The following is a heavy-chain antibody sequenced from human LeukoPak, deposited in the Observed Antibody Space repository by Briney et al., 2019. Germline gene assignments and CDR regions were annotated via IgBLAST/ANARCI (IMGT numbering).Heavy chain of an antibody. D-gene: IGHD2-2*01. CDR3: AREGIIVVVPASNDY. J-gene: IGHJ4*02. Sequence: GGSLRLSCAASGFTFSDYYMSWIRQAPGKGLEWVSYISSSGSTIYYADFVKGRFTISRDNAKNSLYLQMNSLRAEDTAVYYCAREGIIVVVPASNDYWGQGTLVTVSS. CDR1: GFTFSDYY. CDR2: ISSSGSTI. V-gene: IGHV3-11*01.